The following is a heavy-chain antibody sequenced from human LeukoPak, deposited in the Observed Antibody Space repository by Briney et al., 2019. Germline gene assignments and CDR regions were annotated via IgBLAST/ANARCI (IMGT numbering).Heavy chain of an antibody. V-gene: IGHV3-74*01. CDR1: GFTFSSYA. CDR3: TRDTLYCSGGYCYHDI. CDR2: INSDGSST. D-gene: IGHD2-15*01. J-gene: IGHJ3*02. Sequence: GGSLRLSRAASGFTFSSYAMSWVRQAPGKGLVWVSRINSDGSSTSYADSVRGRFTISRDNAKNTVYLQMNSLRAEDTAVYYCTRDTLYCSGGYCYHDIWGQGTMVTVSS.